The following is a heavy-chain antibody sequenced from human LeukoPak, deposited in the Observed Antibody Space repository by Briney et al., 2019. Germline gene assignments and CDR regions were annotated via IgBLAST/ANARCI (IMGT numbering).Heavy chain of an antibody. D-gene: IGHD1-26*01. CDR1: GFTFNSYA. CDR2: ISYDGSNS. V-gene: IGHV3-30-3*01. Sequence: GGSLRLSCAASGFTFNSYAMHWVRQAPGKGLDWVALISYDGSNSYYAVSVKGRFTISRDNSKDTVYLQMNSLRAEDTAVYFCARDQDYSGSYPSDYWGQGTVLTVSS. J-gene: IGHJ4*02. CDR3: ARDQDYSGSYPSDY.